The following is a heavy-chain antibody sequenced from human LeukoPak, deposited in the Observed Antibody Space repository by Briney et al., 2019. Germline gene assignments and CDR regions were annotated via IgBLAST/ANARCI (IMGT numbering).Heavy chain of an antibody. CDR2: IYYSGST. D-gene: IGHD6-19*01. J-gene: IGHJ5*01. Sequence: SETLSLTYTVSGGSISSRSYDWGWIRQPPGKGLEWIGSIYYSGSTYYNPSLKSRVTISVDTSKNQFSLKLFSVTAADTAVYYCARGDTSGWVDSWGQGTLVTVSS. CDR1: GGSISSRSYD. CDR3: ARGDTSGWVDS. V-gene: IGHV4-39*01.